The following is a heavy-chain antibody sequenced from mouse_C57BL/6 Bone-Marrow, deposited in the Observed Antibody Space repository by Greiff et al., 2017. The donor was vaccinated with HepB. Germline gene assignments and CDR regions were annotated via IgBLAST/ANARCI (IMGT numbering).Heavy chain of an antibody. V-gene: IGHV2-4*01. CDR3: ARTYYSNYYAMDY. J-gene: IGHJ4*01. Sequence: QVQLKESGPGLVQPSQSLSITCTVSGFSLTSYGVHWVRQPPGKGLEWLGVIWSGGSTDYNAAFISRLSISKDNSKSQVFFKMNSLQADDTAIYYCARTYYSNYYAMDYWGQGTSVTVSS. D-gene: IGHD2-5*01. CDR2: IWSGGST. CDR1: GFSLTSYG.